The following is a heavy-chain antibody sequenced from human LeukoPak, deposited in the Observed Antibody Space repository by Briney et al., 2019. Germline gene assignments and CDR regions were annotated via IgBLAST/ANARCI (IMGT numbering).Heavy chain of an antibody. CDR3: ARGRAYYGSHAYYFDY. CDR2: IYYSGST. CDR1: GGSISSSSYY. J-gene: IGHJ4*02. D-gene: IGHD3-10*01. Sequence: SSETLSLTCTVSGGSISSSSYYWGWIRQPPGKGLEWIGSIYYSGSTYYNPSLKSRVTISVDTSKNQFSLKLSSVTAADTAVYYCARGRAYYGSHAYYFDYWGQGTLVTVSS. V-gene: IGHV4-39*01.